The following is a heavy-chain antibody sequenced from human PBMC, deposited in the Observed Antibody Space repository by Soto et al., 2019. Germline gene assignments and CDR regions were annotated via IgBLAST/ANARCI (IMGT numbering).Heavy chain of an antibody. D-gene: IGHD3-3*01. V-gene: IGHV4-59*01. J-gene: IGHJ4*02. Sequence: SETLSLTCTVSGGSISSYYWSWIRQPPGKGLEWIGYIYYSGSTNYNPSLKSRVTISVDTSKNQFSLKLSSVTAADTAVYYCARGFLEWPTGSLDYWGQGTRVTVSS. CDR2: IYYSGST. CDR1: GGSISSYY. CDR3: ARGFLEWPTGSLDY.